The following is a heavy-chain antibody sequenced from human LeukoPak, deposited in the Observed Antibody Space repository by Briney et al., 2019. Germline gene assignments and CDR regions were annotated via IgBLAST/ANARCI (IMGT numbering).Heavy chain of an antibody. D-gene: IGHD2-21*02. CDR3: AKNGDKSLYY. Sequence: SETLSLTCAVSDGSMNSYNWWSWVRQPPGKGLEWIGETSHSGDTNYNPSLKSRVTISIDKSKSHFSLKLTSVTAADTAVYYCAKNGDKSLYYWGQGTLVTVFS. CDR2: TSHSGDT. CDR1: DGSMNSYNW. J-gene: IGHJ4*02. V-gene: IGHV4-4*02.